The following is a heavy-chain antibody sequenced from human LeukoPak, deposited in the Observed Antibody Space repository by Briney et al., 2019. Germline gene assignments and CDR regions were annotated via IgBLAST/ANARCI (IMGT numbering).Heavy chain of an antibody. CDR1: GYTFTSYD. CDR3: ARGRSTGYPYYFEY. V-gene: IGHV1-8*03. Sequence: ASVKVSCKASGYTFTSYDINWVRQATGQGLEWVGWMNTNSGSTGYAQKFQGRVTITRNTSISTAYMELSGLRSEDTAVYYCARGRSTGYPYYFEYWGQGTLVTVSS. J-gene: IGHJ4*02. D-gene: IGHD5-12*01. CDR2: MNTNSGST.